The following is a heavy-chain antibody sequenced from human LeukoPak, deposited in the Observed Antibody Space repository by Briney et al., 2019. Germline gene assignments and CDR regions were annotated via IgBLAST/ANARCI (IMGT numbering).Heavy chain of an antibody. CDR2: ISAYNGHT. J-gene: IGHJ4*02. V-gene: IGHV1-18*01. CDR3: ARASAQWSDY. D-gene: IGHD2-15*01. CDR1: GYTFTNYG. Sequence: ASVKVSCEASGYTFTNYGISWVRQAPGQGLEWMGWISAYNGHTDSAQKFQGRVTMTTDTSTSTAYMELRSLRSDDTATYYCARASAQWSDYWGQGTLVTVSS.